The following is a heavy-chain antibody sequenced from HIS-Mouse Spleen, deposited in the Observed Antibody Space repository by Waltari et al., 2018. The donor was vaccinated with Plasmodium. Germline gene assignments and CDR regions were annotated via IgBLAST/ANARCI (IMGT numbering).Heavy chain of an antibody. D-gene: IGHD1-26*01. Sequence: QLQLQESGPGLVKPSETLSLTCTVSGGSISSSSYYWGWIRQPPGKGLEWIGSIYYSGGTYYNPSRKSRVTISVDTSKNQFSLKLSSVTAADTAVYYCARRGGSYYYFDYWGQGTLVTVSS. CDR1: GGSISSSSYY. CDR3: ARRGGSYYYFDY. J-gene: IGHJ4*02. CDR2: IYYSGGT. V-gene: IGHV4-39*01.